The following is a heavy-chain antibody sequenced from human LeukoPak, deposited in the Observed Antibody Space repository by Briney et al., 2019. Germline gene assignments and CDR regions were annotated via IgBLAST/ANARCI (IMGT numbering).Heavy chain of an antibody. CDR2: INPNSGGT. CDR3: ASLARHDYGTNSTQFDY. Sequence: ASVKVCCKASGYTFTGYYIHWVRQAPGQGLEWMGWINPNSGGTNYAQKFQGRVTMTRDTSISTAYMELSRLRSDDTAVYYCASLARHDYGTNSTQFDYWGQGTLVTVSS. V-gene: IGHV1-2*02. D-gene: IGHD4-23*01. J-gene: IGHJ4*02. CDR1: GYTFTGYY.